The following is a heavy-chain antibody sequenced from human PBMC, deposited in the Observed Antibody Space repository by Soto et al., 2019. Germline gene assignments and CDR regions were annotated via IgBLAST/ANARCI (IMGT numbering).Heavy chain of an antibody. CDR2: ISATGGST. Sequence: PGGSLRLSCAASGCTFNNYAVSWVRQAPGKGLEWVATISATGGSTYYADSVKGRFTISRDNSKNTLYLQMNGLRVEDTAVYYCAKDRLAGNFDYWGQGTQVTVSS. CDR1: GCTFNNYA. CDR3: AKDRLAGNFDY. J-gene: IGHJ4*02. V-gene: IGHV3-23*01.